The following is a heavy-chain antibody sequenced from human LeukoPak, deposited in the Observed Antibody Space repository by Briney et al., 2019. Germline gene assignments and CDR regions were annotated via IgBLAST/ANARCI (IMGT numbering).Heavy chain of an antibody. CDR3: ATDLEGRGATGYFDY. V-gene: IGHV4-59*01. J-gene: IGHJ4*02. D-gene: IGHD1-26*01. CDR2: IYYSGST. Sequence: SETLSLTCTVSGGSISSYYWSWIRQPPGKGLEWIGYIYYSGSTNYNPSLKSRVTISVDTSKNQFSLKLSSVTAADTAVYYCATDLEGRGATGYFDYWGQGTLVTVSS. CDR1: GGSISSYY.